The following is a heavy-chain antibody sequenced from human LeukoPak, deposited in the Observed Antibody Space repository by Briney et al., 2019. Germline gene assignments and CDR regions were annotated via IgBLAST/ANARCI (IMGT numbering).Heavy chain of an antibody. J-gene: IGHJ4*02. Sequence: ASVKVSCKASRYTFTGYYMHWVRQAPGQGLEWMGWTNPNSGGTNYAQKFQGRVTMTRDTSISTAYMELSRLRSDDTAVYYCARGAYCGGDCYTYFDYWGQGTLVTVSS. D-gene: IGHD2-21*02. V-gene: IGHV1-2*02. CDR3: ARGAYCGGDCYTYFDY. CDR2: TNPNSGGT. CDR1: RYTFTGYY.